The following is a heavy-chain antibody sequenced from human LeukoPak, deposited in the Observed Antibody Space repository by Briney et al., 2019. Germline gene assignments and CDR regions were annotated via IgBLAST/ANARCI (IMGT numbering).Heavy chain of an antibody. V-gene: IGHV4-39*01. D-gene: IGHD1-26*01. Sequence: KPSETLSLTCTVSGGSISSSSYYWGWIRQPPGKGLEWIGSIYYSGSTFYNPSLKSRVTISVDTSNNQFSLKLSSVTAADTAVYYCARHVGSENYPRYFDYWGQGTPVTVSS. CDR3: ARHVGSENYPRYFDY. J-gene: IGHJ4*02. CDR1: GGSISSSSYY. CDR2: IYYSGST.